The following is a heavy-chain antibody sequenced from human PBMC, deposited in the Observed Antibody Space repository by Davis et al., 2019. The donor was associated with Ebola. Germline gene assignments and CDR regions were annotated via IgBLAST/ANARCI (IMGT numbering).Heavy chain of an antibody. J-gene: IGHJ4*02. CDR3: ARGPSTGNSFSY. CDR1: GFTFSDYY. V-gene: IGHV3-11*04. D-gene: IGHD6-13*01. Sequence: GGSLRLSCAASGFTFSDYYMSWIRQAPGKGLEWVSYISSSGSTIYYADSVKGRFTISRDNAKNSVYLQMNSLRADDTAVYYCARGPSTGNSFSYWGQGTLVTVSS. CDR2: ISSSGSTI.